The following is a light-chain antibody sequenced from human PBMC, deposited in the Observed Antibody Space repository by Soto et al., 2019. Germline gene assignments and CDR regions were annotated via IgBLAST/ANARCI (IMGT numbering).Light chain of an antibody. V-gene: IGLV1-40*01. Sequence: QLVLTQPPSVSGAPGQRVTISCTGSSSNIGAGYDVHWYQQRPETAPKLLIFGTINRPSGVPDRFSGSKSGTSASLAITGLQAEDECDYYGQSYDSTMSARYVFGTGTKLTVL. CDR3: QSYDSTMSARYV. CDR1: SSNIGAGYD. J-gene: IGLJ1*01. CDR2: GTI.